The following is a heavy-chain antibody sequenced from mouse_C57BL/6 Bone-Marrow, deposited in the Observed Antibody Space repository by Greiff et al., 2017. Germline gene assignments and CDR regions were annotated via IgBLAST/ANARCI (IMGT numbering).Heavy chain of an antibody. J-gene: IGHJ4*01. V-gene: IGHV1-50*01. D-gene: IGHD1-1*01. CDR2: IDPSDSYT. CDR3: ARGDYYGSPYAMDY. Sequence: QVQLQQPGAELVKPGASVKLSCKASGYTFTSYWMQWVKQRPGQGLEWIGEIDPSDSYTNYKQKFKGKATLTVDTSSSTAYMQLSSLTSEDSAVYYCARGDYYGSPYAMDYWGQGTSVTVSS. CDR1: GYTFTSYW.